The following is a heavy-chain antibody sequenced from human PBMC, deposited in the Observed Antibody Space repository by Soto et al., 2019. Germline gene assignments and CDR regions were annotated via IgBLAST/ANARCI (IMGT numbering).Heavy chain of an antibody. CDR1: GFTFNNYA. Sequence: EVQLLESGGGLVQPGGSLRLSCAASGFTFNNYAMNWVRQAPGKGLEWVSGMSGPGASPYYADSVKGRFTISRDNSKRTLYLQMNSRTAGDTVVYYGARVPYYDCCSGDRDTREGYWYFDFWGRRTLVTVSS. J-gene: IGHJ2*01. V-gene: IGHV3-23*01. CDR3: ARVPYYDCCSGDRDTREGYWYFDF. D-gene: IGHD3-3*01. CDR2: MSGPGASP.